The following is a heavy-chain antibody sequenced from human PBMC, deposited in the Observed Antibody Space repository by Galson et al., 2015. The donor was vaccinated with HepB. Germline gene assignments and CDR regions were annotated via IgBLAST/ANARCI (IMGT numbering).Heavy chain of an antibody. V-gene: IGHV3-23*01. CDR2: ISDSGGST. CDR1: GFTFSSYA. CDR3: AKGGSGSNYHTYYYYYYMDV. Sequence: SLRLSCAASGFTFSSYAMSWVRQAPGKGLEWVSAISDSGGSTYYADSVKGRFTISRDNSKNTLYLQMNSLRAEDTAVYYCAKGGSGSNYHTYYYYYYMDVWGKGTTVTVSS. D-gene: IGHD3-10*01. J-gene: IGHJ6*03.